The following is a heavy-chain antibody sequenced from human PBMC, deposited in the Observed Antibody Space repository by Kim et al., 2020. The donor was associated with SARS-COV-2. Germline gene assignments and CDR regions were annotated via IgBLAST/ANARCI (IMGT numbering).Heavy chain of an antibody. J-gene: IGHJ4*02. Sequence: YADSVKGRFTIYRDNSKNSLYLQMNSLRAKDTALYYCAKGPGSGSYEVDYWGQGTLVTVSS. CDR3: AKGPGSGSYEVDY. V-gene: IGHV3-43D*03. D-gene: IGHD3-10*01.